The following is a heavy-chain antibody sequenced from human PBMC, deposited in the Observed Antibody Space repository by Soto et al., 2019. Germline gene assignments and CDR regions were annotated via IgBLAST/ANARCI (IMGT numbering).Heavy chain of an antibody. J-gene: IGHJ4*02. CDR2: IWYDGSNK. D-gene: IGHD3-10*01. CDR1: GFTFSSYG. Sequence: QVQLVESGGGVVQPGRSLRLSCAASGFTFSSYGMHWVRQAPGKGLEWAAVIWYDGSNKYYADSVKGRFTISRDNSKNTLYLQMNSLRAEDTAVYYCARVGYYYGSGSSKGAGPIDYWGQGTLVTVSS. V-gene: IGHV3-33*01. CDR3: ARVGYYYGSGSSKGAGPIDY.